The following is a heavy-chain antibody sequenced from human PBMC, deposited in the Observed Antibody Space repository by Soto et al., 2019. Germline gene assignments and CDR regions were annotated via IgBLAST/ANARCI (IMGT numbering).Heavy chain of an antibody. CDR1: GFTFSTYG. CDR3: AKSWSGYYFDY. J-gene: IGHJ4*02. Sequence: QVQLVESGGGVVQPGRSLRLSCAASGFTFSTYGMHWVRQAPGKGLEWVALTSNDGSNTYYADSVKGRFTISRDNSKNMLYLQMNSLRAEDTAVYYCAKSWSGYYFDYWGQGTLVTVSS. CDR2: TSNDGSNT. D-gene: IGHD3-3*01. V-gene: IGHV3-30*18.